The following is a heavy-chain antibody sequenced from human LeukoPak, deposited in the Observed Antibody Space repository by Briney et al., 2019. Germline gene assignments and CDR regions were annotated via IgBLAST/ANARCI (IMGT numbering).Heavy chain of an antibody. CDR2: INHSGST. CDR3: ARAGRRLGELSSPPYYFDY. CDR1: GGSISSYY. D-gene: IGHD3-16*02. Sequence: SETLSLTCTVSGGSISSYYWSWIRQPPGKGLDWIGEINHSGSTNYNPSLKSRVTISVDTSKNQFSLKLSSVTAADTAVYYCARAGRRLGELSSPPYYFDYWGQGTLVTVSS. J-gene: IGHJ4*02. V-gene: IGHV4-34*01.